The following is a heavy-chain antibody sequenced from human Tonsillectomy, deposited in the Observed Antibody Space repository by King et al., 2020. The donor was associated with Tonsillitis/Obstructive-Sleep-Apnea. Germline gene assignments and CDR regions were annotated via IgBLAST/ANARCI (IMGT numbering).Heavy chain of an antibody. J-gene: IGHJ6*01. V-gene: IGHV1-18*01. CDR2: ISAYNGAT. CDR1: GYDFTTYG. CDR3: ARDRDFRSEV. Sequence: VQLVESGAEVKKPGASVKVSCKASGYDFTTYGITWVRQAPGQAFEWMGWISAYNGATKVRQKFQDRLTLTTETSTSTAYMDLRNLKSDDTAVYFCARDRDFRSEVWGQGTTVIVFS. D-gene: IGHD3-3*01.